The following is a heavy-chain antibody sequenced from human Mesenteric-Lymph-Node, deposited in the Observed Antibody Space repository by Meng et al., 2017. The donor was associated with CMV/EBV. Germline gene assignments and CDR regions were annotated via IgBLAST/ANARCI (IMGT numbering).Heavy chain of an antibody. CDR2: IIPIFGTT. V-gene: IGHV1-69*05. CDR1: GGTFSSYV. J-gene: IGHJ4*02. Sequence: KATGGTFSSYVINWVRKAPGQGLEWMGGIIPIFGTTNYAQKFQGRVTITTDDATSTVHMELSSLRSEDTAVYYCARCPNAYNYYFDYWGQGTLVTVSS. CDR3: ARCPNAYNYYFDY. D-gene: IGHD5-24*01.